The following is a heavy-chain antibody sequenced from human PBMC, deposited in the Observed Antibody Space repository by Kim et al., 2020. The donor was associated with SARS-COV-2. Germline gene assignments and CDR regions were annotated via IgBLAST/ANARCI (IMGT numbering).Heavy chain of an antibody. D-gene: IGHD3-10*01. V-gene: IGHV3-23*03. CDR3: AKGSGRSSEFDY. CDR2: IYSGGSST. CDR1: GFTFSSYA. Sequence: GGSLRLSCAASGFTFSSYAMSWVRQAPGKGLEWVSVIYSGGSSTFYADSVKGRFTISRDNSKNTLYLQMNSLRAEDTAVYYCAKGSGRSSEFDYWGQGTLVTVSS. J-gene: IGHJ4*02.